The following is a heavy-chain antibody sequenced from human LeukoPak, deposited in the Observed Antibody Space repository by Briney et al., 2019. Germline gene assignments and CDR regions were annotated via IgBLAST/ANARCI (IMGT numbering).Heavy chain of an antibody. CDR3: ARARYETRIWPKSRYDYYHYMDV. CDR1: GYTFTSYV. V-gene: IGHV1-3*03. CDR2: INDGNGNT. J-gene: IGHJ6*03. Sequence: ASVKVSCKASGYTFTSYVIHWVRQAPGQRLEWMGWINDGNGNTKYSQEFQDRVTITRDTSASTAYMELSSLRSEDMAVYYCARARYETRIWPKSRYDYYHYMDVWGKGTTVTVSS. D-gene: IGHD3-3*01.